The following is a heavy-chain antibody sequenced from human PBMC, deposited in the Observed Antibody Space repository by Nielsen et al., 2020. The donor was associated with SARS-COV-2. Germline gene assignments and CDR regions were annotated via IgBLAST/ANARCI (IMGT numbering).Heavy chain of an antibody. CDR1: GFTFSSYG. Sequence: GESLKISCAASGFTFSSYGMHWVRQAPGKGLEWVAVISYDGSNKYYADSVKGRFTTSRDNSKNTLYLQMNSLRAEDTAVYYCAKDLFEAAAGPLDYWGQGTLVTVSS. V-gene: IGHV3-30*18. CDR3: AKDLFEAAAGPLDY. D-gene: IGHD6-13*01. J-gene: IGHJ4*02. CDR2: ISYDGSNK.